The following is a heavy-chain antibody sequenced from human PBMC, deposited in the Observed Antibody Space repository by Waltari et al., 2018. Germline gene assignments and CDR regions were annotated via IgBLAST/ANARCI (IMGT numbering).Heavy chain of an antibody. CDR1: GFPFHSRA. Sequence: QVQLVESGGGVVQPGRSLSVPCPAPGFPFHSRAMHWVRQAPGKGLEWVSVISYDGNIKYYAGSVKGRFTISRDNSKNTLYLQMNDLRSDDTAVYFCARDSGYSVAWSVGDYWGQGTLVTVSS. V-gene: IGHV3-30-3*01. J-gene: IGHJ4*02. CDR2: ISYDGNIK. CDR3: ARDSGYSVAWSVGDY. D-gene: IGHD6-19*01.